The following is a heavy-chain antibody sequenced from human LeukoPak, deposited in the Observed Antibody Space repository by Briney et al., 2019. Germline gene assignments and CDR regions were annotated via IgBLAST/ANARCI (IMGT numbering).Heavy chain of an antibody. D-gene: IGHD3-16*01. CDR1: GFSFTTYW. J-gene: IGHJ4*02. CDR2: ISYDGSNK. CDR3: ARDRGGQLSDY. V-gene: IGHV3-30*03. Sequence: GGSLRLSCAASGFSFTTYWMGWVRQAPGKGLEWVAVISYDGSNKYYADSVKGRFTISRDNSKNTLYLQMNSLRAEDTAVYYCARDRGGQLSDYWGQGTLVTVSS.